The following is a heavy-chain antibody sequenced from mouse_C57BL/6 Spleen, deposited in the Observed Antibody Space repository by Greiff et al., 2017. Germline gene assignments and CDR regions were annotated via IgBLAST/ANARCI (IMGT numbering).Heavy chain of an antibody. CDR2: IDPSDSYT. CDR1: GYTFTSYW. Sequence: QVQLQQPGAELVMPGASVKLSCKASGYTFTSYWLHWVKQRPGQGLEWIGEIDPSDSYTNYNQKFKGKSTLTVDKSSSTAYMQLSSLTSEDSAVYYCARSMVTRFAYWGQGTLVTVSA. J-gene: IGHJ3*01. V-gene: IGHV1-69*01. CDR3: ARSMVTRFAY. D-gene: IGHD2-2*01.